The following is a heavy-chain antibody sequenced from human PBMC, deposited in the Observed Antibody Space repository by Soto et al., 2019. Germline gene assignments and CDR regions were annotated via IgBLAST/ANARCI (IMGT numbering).Heavy chain of an antibody. J-gene: IGHJ3*02. V-gene: IGHV1-69*02. Sequence: QVQLVQSGAEVKKPGSSVKVSCKASGGTFSSYTISWVRQAPGQGLEWMGRIIPILGIANYAQKFQGRVTTTADKSTSTAYMELSSLRSEDTAVYYCARAGYVVTAIRLHDAFDIWGQGTMVTVSS. CDR1: GGTFSSYT. CDR3: ARAGYVVTAIRLHDAFDI. CDR2: IIPILGIA. D-gene: IGHD2-21*02.